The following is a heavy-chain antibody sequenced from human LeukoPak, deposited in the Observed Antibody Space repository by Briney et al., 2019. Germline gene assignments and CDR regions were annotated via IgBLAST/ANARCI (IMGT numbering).Heavy chain of an antibody. V-gene: IGHV3-30-3*01. CDR3: ARAFTAVTTRSLGY. CDR2: ITYDGNND. CDR1: GFTFSNYA. J-gene: IGHJ4*02. Sequence: GGSRRLSCAASGFTFSNYAMHWVRQAPGKGLEGVAVITYDGNNDYYADSVKGRFTISRDNSKNTLSLQMNSLRGEDTAVYYCARAFTAVTTRSLGYWGQGILVTVSS. D-gene: IGHD4-17*01.